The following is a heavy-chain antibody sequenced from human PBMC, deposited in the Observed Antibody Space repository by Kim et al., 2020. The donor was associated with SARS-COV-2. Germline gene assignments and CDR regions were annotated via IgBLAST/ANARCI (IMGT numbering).Heavy chain of an antibody. CDR1: GGSISSVDYH. CDR3: ARDYYDSSHYAMDV. Sequence: SETLSLTCTVSGGSISSVDYHWSWIRQPPGKGLEWIGYIYYSGNTYYNPSLKSRVTISVDTSKNQFSLKLSSVTAADTAVYYCARDYYDSSHYAMDVWGQGTTVTVSS. V-gene: IGHV4-30-4*01. CDR2: IYYSGNT. J-gene: IGHJ6*02. D-gene: IGHD3-22*01.